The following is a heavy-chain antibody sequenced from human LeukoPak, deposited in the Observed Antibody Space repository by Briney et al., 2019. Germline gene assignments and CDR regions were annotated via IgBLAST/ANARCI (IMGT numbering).Heavy chain of an antibody. Sequence: PGGSLRLSCAASGFNVNSNYMTWVRQAPGKGLEWVSVIYSGGTTYYADSVKCRFSISRDNSKNTVYLQMNSLRVEDTAVYYCARAGYYDSSGYYCWGQGTLVTVSS. J-gene: IGHJ4*02. D-gene: IGHD3-22*01. CDR3: ARAGYYDSSGYYC. CDR1: GFNVNSNY. CDR2: IYSGGTT. V-gene: IGHV3-66*02.